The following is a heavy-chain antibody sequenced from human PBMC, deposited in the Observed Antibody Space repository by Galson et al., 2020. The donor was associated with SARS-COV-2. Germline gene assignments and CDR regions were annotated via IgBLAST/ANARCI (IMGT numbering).Heavy chain of an antibody. Sequence: ASVKVSCTTSGYTFADYDIHWVRQAPGQGLEWMGWINPKSGSTKYAQKFQDRITIXRDTSISTAYMELSRLKFDETAGYYCAKDRYDFWSGIFGVTPHYFDFWGQGTLITVSA. CDR2: INPKSGST. CDR1: GYTFADYD. V-gene: IGHV1-2*02. J-gene: IGHJ4*02. D-gene: IGHD3-3*01. CDR3: AKDRYDFWSGIFGVTPHYFDF.